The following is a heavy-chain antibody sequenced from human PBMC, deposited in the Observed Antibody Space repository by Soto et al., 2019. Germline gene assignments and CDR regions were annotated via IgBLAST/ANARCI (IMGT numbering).Heavy chain of an antibody. CDR2: INPSGGST. Sequence: SVKVSCKASGYTFTSYYMHWVRQAPGQGLEWMGIINPSGGSTSYAQKFQGRVTMTRDTSTSTVYMELSSLRSEDTAVYYCARDRDRSIAARQDGMDVWGQGTTVTVSS. CDR1: GYTFTSYY. D-gene: IGHD6-6*01. CDR3: ARDRDRSIAARQDGMDV. J-gene: IGHJ6*02. V-gene: IGHV1-46*01.